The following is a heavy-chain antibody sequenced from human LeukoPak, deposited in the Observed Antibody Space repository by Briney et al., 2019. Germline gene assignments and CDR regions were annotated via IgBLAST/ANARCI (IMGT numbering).Heavy chain of an antibody. D-gene: IGHD6-19*01. CDR2: IYYSGST. V-gene: IGHV4-39*07. Sequence: KTSETLSLTCTVSGGSISSSNYYWGWIRQPPGKGLEWIGSIYYSGSTYYNPSLSGRVSISVDTSKNQFSLKLSSVTAADTAVYYCARARRSGWYSDSWYWFDPWGQGTLVTVSS. CDR3: ARARRSGWYSDSWYWFDP. CDR1: GGSISSSNYY. J-gene: IGHJ5*02.